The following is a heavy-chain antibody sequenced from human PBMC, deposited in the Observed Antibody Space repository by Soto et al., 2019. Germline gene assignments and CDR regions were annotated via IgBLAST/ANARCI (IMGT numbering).Heavy chain of an antibody. V-gene: IGHV3-23*01. J-gene: IGHJ4*02. Sequence: EVQLLESGGGLVQPGGSLRLSCAASGFTFSSYAMSWVRQAPGKGLEWVSAISGSGGSTYYADSVKGRFTITIDNSKNTLYLQMNSLRAEDTAVYYCAKDRRAQYYYGSGSYITLDYWGQGTLVTVSS. CDR2: ISGSGGST. CDR3: AKDRRAQYYYGSGSYITLDY. CDR1: GFTFSSYA. D-gene: IGHD3-10*01.